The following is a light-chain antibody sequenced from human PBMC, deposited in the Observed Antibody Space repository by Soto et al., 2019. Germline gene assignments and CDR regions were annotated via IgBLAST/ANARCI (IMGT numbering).Light chain of an antibody. J-gene: IGKJ4*01. V-gene: IGKV3-20*01. CDR2: GAS. CDR1: QSVSSSY. Sequence: EIVLTQSPGTLSLSPGERATLSCRASQSVSSSYLAWYQQKPGQAPRLLIYGASSRATGIPDRFSGSGSGTDFTLTISRLEPEDFAVYYCQQYCSSPLTFGGGNKVEIK. CDR3: QQYCSSPLT.